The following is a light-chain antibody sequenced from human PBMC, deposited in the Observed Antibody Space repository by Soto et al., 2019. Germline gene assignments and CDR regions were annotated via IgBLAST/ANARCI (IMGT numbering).Light chain of an antibody. V-gene: IGKV1-39*01. J-gene: IGKJ1*01. CDR3: QQSYSTPPT. CDR1: QSISSY. CDR2: AAY. Sequence: DIQMTQSPSSLSASVGDRVTITCRASQSISSYLNWYQRKPGKAPNLLIYAAYNLQSEVPSRFSGSGSGTNFTLTISCRQPEDFATYYCQQSYSTPPTFGQGTKVDIK.